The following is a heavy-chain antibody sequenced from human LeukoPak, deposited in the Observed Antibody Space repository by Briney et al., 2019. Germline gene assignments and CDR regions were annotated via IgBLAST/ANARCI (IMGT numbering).Heavy chain of an antibody. J-gene: IGHJ4*02. V-gene: IGHV4-59*01. D-gene: IGHD3-10*01. CDR1: GGSTINYY. CDR2: IYYSGET. CDR3: VRVANYGLFDY. Sequence: PSETLSLICTVSGGSTINYYWTWLRQPPGKTMEWIGYIYYSGETNYNPSLNSRVTMSVDTSKNQFSLNLTSVTAADTAVYYCVRVANYGLFDYWGRGTLVTVSS.